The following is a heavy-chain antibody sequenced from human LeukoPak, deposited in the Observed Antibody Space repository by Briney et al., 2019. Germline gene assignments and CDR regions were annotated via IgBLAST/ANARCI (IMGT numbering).Heavy chain of an antibody. D-gene: IGHD3-10*01. CDR2: ISSSSSYI. Sequence: GGSLRLSCAASGFTFSSYSMNWVRQAPGKGLEWDSSISSSSSYIYYADSVKGRFTISRDNAKNSLYLQMNSLRAEDTAVYYCARSYGSGSYYDYWGQGTLVTVSS. CDR3: ARSYGSGSYYDY. V-gene: IGHV3-21*01. CDR1: GFTFSSYS. J-gene: IGHJ4*02.